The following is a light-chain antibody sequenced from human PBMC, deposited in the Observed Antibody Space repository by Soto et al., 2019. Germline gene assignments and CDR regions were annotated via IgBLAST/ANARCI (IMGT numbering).Light chain of an antibody. Sequence: QPVLTQPPSVSGAPGQRVTISCTGSSSNIGAGYDVHWYQQLPGTAPKLLIYGNSNRPSGVPDRFSGSKSGTSASLAITGLQAEDEADYYCQSYASSLSAVVFGGGTQLTVL. J-gene: IGLJ2*01. CDR1: SSNIGAGYD. V-gene: IGLV1-40*01. CDR3: QSYASSLSAVV. CDR2: GNS.